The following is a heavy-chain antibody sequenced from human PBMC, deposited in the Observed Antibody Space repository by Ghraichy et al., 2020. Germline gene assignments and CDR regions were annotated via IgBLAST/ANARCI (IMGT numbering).Heavy chain of an antibody. CDR1: GGSIGNYY. J-gene: IGHJ4*02. CDR3: ARIQYGSGSDVPADD. D-gene: IGHD3-10*01. V-gene: IGHV4-4*07. CDR2: IYTTGGV. Sequence: SETRSLTCTVAGGSIGNYYWTWIRQPAGKGLEWIGRIYTTGGVDYNPSLKSRVIMSVDRSKNQFFLKLISVTAADTAVYYCARIQYGSGSDVPADDWGQGTLVTVSS.